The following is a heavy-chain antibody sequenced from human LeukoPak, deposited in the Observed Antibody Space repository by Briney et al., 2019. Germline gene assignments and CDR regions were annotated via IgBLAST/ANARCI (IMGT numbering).Heavy chain of an antibody. J-gene: IGHJ3*02. CDR2: IYYSGST. V-gene: IGHV4-30-4*01. CDR3: ARARTEYYYDSSGCAFDI. Sequence: PSETLSLTCTVSGGSISSGDYYWSWIRQPPGKGLEWIGYIYYSGSTYYNPSLKSRVTISVDTSKNQFSLKLSSVTAADTAVYYCARARTEYYYDSSGCAFDIWGQGTMVTVSS. CDR1: GGSISSGDYY. D-gene: IGHD3-22*01.